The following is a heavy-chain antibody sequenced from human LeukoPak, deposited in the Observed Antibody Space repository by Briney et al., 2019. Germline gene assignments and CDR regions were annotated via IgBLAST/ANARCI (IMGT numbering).Heavy chain of an antibody. CDR2: INPNSGGT. J-gene: IGHJ4*02. Sequence: GASVKVSCKASGYTFTSYGISWVRQAPGQGLEWMGWINPNSGGTNYAQNFQGRVTMTRDTSISTAYMELSRLKSDDTAVYYCAKGAGSKLIPASPPDYWGQGTLVTVSS. D-gene: IGHD2-2*01. CDR3: AKGAGSKLIPASPPDY. V-gene: IGHV1-2*02. CDR1: GYTFTSYG.